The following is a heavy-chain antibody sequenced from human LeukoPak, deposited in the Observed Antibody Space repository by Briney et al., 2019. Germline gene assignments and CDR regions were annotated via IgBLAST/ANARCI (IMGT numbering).Heavy chain of an antibody. CDR2: ISGSSNYI. CDR1: GFTFSSYT. CDR3: ARDSFVGPNCFDY. D-gene: IGHD1-26*01. J-gene: IGHJ4*02. V-gene: IGHV3-21*01. Sequence: GGSLRLSCAASGFTFSSYTMNWVRQAPGKGLEWVSSISGSSNYIYYADSMKGRFTISRDNAKNSLYLQMSSLRAEDTAVYYCARDSFVGPNCFDYWGQGTLVTVSS.